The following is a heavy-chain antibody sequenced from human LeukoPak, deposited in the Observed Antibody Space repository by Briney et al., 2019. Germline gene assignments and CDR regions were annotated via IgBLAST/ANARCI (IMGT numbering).Heavy chain of an antibody. Sequence: GGSLRLSCVASGITFSNYAVSWVRQAPEKGLDWVSVISGSAHKIRYADSVKGRFAISRDNSENIVYLQMNNLRVEDTAVYYCAGRPTGYSSGYIHWGQGTLVTVSS. V-gene: IGHV3-23*01. CDR2: ISGSAHKI. J-gene: IGHJ4*02. D-gene: IGHD5-18*01. CDR3: AGRPTGYSSGYIH. CDR1: GITFSNYA.